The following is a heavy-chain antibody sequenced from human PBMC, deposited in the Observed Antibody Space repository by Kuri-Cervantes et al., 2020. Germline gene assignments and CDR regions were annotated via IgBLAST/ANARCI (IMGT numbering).Heavy chain of an antibody. V-gene: IGHV3-9*01. Sequence: GGSLRLSCAGSGFAFDGYAMDWVRQAPGKGLEWVSGISWNSGNIDYADSVKGRFTISRDHAKNSLYLQMNSLRAEDTALYYCAKVSGYNSGRLDYWGRGTLVTVSS. CDR2: ISWNSGNI. CDR3: AKVSGYNSGRLDY. D-gene: IGHD6-19*01. J-gene: IGHJ4*02. CDR1: GFAFDGYA.